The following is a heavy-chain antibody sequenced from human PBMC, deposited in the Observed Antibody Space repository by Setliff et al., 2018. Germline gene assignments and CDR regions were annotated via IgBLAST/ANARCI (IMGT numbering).Heavy chain of an antibody. D-gene: IGHD2-15*01. CDR1: GGTFTNYA. CDR2: INPIFGTA. Sequence: SVKGSCKASGGTFTNYAINWVRQAPGQGLEWMGGINPIFGTAAYTQNFQGRVTITTDESTGTAYMELSSLRPEDTAIYYCATERGLVVSATDYYYYMDVWGKGTTVTVSS. V-gene: IGHV1-69*05. CDR3: ATERGLVVSATDYYYYMDV. J-gene: IGHJ6*03.